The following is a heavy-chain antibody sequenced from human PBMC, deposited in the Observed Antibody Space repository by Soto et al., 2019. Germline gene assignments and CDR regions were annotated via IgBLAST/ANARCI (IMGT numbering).Heavy chain of an antibody. CDR1: GFTVSSKY. CDR3: ARDDVLCDGGRGYGIPLDV. CDR2: IQSGGTT. D-gene: IGHD2-15*01. J-gene: IGHJ6*04. V-gene: IGHV3-66*01. Sequence: EVQLVESGGGLVQPGGSLRLSCAASGFTVSSKYMTWVRQAPGKGLEWVSLIQSGGTTYYADSVKGRFTISRDTSENTLHLQMDSLRVEDTAVYYCARDDVLCDGGRGYGIPLDVWGNGNTVTVSS.